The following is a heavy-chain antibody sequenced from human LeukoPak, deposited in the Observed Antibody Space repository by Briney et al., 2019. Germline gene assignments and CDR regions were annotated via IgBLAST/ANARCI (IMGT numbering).Heavy chain of an antibody. CDR3: AKDQVPYCTTDCYGAIDA. CDR1: GFTFSSYS. J-gene: IGHJ3*01. CDR2: IGSSDSPT. V-gene: IGHV3-48*01. Sequence: GGSLRLSCEASGFTFSSYSMTWVRQAPGKRLDGVSYIGSSDSPTHYADSVKGRFTISRDNAKNSLYLQMNSLTVEDTAVYYCAKDQVPYCTTDCYGAIDAWGQGTLVTVSS. D-gene: IGHD2-21*02.